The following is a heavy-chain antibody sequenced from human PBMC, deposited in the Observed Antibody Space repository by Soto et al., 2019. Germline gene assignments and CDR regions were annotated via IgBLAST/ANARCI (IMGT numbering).Heavy chain of an antibody. J-gene: IGHJ4*02. CDR1: GFTFSSYA. CDR3: AKARNQRTSIAAAGTY. CDR2: ISGSGGST. D-gene: IGHD6-13*01. Sequence: GGSLRLSCAASGFTFSSYAMSWVRQAPGKGLEWVSAISGSGGSTYYADSVKGRFTISRDNSKNTLYLQMNSLRAEDTAVYYCAKARNQRTSIAAAGTYWGQGTLVTVSS. V-gene: IGHV3-23*01.